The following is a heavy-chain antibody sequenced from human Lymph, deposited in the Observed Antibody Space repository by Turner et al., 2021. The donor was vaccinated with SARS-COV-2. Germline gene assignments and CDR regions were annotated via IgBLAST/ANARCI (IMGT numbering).Heavy chain of an antibody. V-gene: IGHV3-53*02. D-gene: IGHD6-13*01. CDR1: GIIVSRNY. CDR3: ARDLGTYGMDV. Sequence: VQLVETGGGLTQPGGSLELSCAASGIIVSRNYMNWVRQAPGKGLEWVSVIYSGGTTYYADSVKGRFTISRDNSKNTLYLQMNSLRVEDTAVYYCARDLGTYGMDVWGQGTTVTVSS. CDR2: IYSGGTT. J-gene: IGHJ6*02.